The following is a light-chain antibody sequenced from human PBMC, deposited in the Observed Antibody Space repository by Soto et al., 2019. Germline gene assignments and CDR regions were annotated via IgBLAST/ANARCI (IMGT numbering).Light chain of an antibody. J-gene: IGKJ5*01. V-gene: IGKV1-39*01. CDR1: QSISSY. Sequence: IQMTQSASSLCASVVDRFTISCRASQSISSYLNWYQQKPGKAPKLLIYAASSLQSGVPSRFSGSGSGTDFTLTISSLQPEDFATYYCQQSYSTPFTFGQGTRLEIK. CDR2: AAS. CDR3: QQSYSTPFT.